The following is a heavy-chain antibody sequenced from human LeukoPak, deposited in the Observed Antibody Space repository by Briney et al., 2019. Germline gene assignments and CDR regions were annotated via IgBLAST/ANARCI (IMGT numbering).Heavy chain of an antibody. J-gene: IGHJ5*02. Sequence: GGSLRLSCAASGFTFSDYYMSWIRQAPGKGLEWVSYISSSGSTIYYADSVKGRFTISRDNAKNSLYLQMNSLRAEDTAVYYCGYSSSPWDPNWFDPWGQGTLVTVSP. V-gene: IGHV3-11*01. CDR1: GFTFSDYY. D-gene: IGHD6-13*01. CDR2: ISSSGSTI. CDR3: GYSSSPWDPNWFDP.